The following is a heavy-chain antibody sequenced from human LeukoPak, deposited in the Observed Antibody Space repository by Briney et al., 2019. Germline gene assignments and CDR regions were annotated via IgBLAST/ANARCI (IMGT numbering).Heavy chain of an antibody. CDR1: GYNFIGYY. CDR2: INPISGDT. CDR3: ANVGYTSGWSGFDY. J-gene: IGHJ4*02. D-gene: IGHD6-19*01. V-gene: IGHV1-2*02. Sequence: ASVKASCKASGYNFIGYYMHWVRQAPGQGFEWMGWINPISGDTKYAQKFQGRVTMTRDTSVSAAYMELSRLRSEDTAVYYCANVGYTSGWSGFDYWGQGTLVTVSS.